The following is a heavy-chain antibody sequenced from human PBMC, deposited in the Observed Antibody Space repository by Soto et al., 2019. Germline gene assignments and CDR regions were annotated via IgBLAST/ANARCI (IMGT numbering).Heavy chain of an antibody. CDR2: IYHTGTT. Sequence: SETLSLTCTGSGASVSSGCHYWSWIRQPPGEGLEWIAYIYHTGTTDYNPSLKRRVTISVDLSKNQFSLRLSSVTAADTAVYYCARDRSDTSNSLAAFDIGGQGTMVTVSS. CDR3: ARDRSDTSNSLAAFDI. CDR1: GASVSSGCHY. J-gene: IGHJ3*02. V-gene: IGHV4-61*01.